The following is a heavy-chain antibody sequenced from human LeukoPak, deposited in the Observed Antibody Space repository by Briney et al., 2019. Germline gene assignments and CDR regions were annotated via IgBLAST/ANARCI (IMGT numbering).Heavy chain of an antibody. D-gene: IGHD3-10*01. CDR2: ISGSGGST. V-gene: IGHV3-23*01. J-gene: IGHJ4*02. CDR3: AKDPRGRFGESGSLDY. CDR1: GFAFSSYA. Sequence: PGGSLRLSCAASGFAFSSYAMSWVRQAPGKGLEWVSAISGSGGSTYYADSVKGRFTISRDNSKNTLYLQMNSLRAEDTAVYYCAKDPRGRFGESGSLDYWGQGTLVTVSS.